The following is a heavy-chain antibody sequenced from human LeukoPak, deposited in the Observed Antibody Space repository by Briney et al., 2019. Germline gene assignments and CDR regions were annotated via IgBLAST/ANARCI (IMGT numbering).Heavy chain of an antibody. CDR2: ISYDGSNK. D-gene: IGHD6-6*01. J-gene: IGHJ4*02. V-gene: IGHV3-30*04. Sequence: RRSLRLSCAASGFTFSSYAMHWVRQAPGKGLEWVAVISYDGSNKYYADSVKGRFTISRDNSKNTLYLQMNSLRAEDTAVYYCATRIAARNYFDYWGQGTLVTVSS. CDR3: ATRIAARNYFDY. CDR1: GFTFSSYA.